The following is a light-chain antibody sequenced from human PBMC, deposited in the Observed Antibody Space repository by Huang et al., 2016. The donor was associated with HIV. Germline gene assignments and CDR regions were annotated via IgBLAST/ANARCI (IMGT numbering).Light chain of an antibody. CDR3: QQSFNTPT. CDR1: QNISTY. V-gene: IGKV1-39*01. CDR2: LAS. J-gene: IGKJ1*01. Sequence: IQMTQSPSSLSASVGDRVTITCRAGQNISTYLNWYQQKPGEGPKPLIYLASNLQSGVPSRFSGSGSGTHVPLTISSLQPEDFATYYCQQSFNTPTFGQGTKVETK.